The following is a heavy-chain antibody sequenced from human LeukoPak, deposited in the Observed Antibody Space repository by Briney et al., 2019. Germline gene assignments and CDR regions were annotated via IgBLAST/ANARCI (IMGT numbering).Heavy chain of an antibody. J-gene: IGHJ3*01. V-gene: IGHV4-38-2*02. CDR2: IYHSGSS. CDR1: GYSINSGYY. Sequence: SETLSLTCSVSGYSINSGYYWGWIRQPPGKGLEWIGSIYHSGSSYYNPSLKSRVTISVDTSKNQFSLKLSSVTATDTAVYYCARELAYCGGDCYLAAFDLWGQGTIVTVSS. D-gene: IGHD2-21*01. CDR3: ARELAYCGGDCYLAAFDL.